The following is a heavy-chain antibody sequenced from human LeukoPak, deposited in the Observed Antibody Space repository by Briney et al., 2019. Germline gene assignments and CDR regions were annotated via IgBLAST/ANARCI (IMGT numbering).Heavy chain of an antibody. CDR1: GYTFTSYA. CDR2: INTNTGNP. J-gene: IGHJ6*02. D-gene: IGHD5-24*01. V-gene: IGHV7-4-1*02. Sequence: GASVKVSCKASGYTFTSYAMNWVRQAPGQGLEWMGWINTNTGNPTYAQGFTGRFVFSLDTSVSTAYLQISSLKAEDTAVYYCARESNGYPYYYYGMDVWGQGTTVTVSS. CDR3: ARESNGYPYYYYGMDV.